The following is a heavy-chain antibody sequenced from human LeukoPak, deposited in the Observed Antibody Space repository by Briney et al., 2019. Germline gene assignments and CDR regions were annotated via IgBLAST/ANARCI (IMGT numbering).Heavy chain of an antibody. D-gene: IGHD6-19*01. V-gene: IGHV4-39*07. CDR2: IYYSGST. Sequence: SETLSLTCSDSGGSISSRSHYWGWIRQPPGKGLEWIGSIYYSGSTYYNPSLKSRVTISVDTSKNQFSLKLSSVTAADTAVYYCARTSGWYWEVDYWGQGTLVTVSS. J-gene: IGHJ4*02. CDR3: ARTSGWYWEVDY. CDR1: GGSISSRSHY.